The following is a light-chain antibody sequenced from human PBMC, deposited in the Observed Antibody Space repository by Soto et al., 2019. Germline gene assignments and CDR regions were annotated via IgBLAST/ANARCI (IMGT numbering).Light chain of an antibody. V-gene: IGKV3-11*01. Sequence: EIVLTQSPATLSLSPGERATLSCRASQSVTNSLAWYQQKPGQAPRLLVYDASNRATGIPTRFSGSGSGTDFTLTISSLQSEDFAVYYCQQYNNWPPYTFGQGTKLEIK. CDR2: DAS. CDR3: QQYNNWPPYT. J-gene: IGKJ2*01. CDR1: QSVTNS.